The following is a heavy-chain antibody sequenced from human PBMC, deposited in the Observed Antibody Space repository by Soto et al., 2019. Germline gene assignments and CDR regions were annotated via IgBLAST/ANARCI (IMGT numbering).Heavy chain of an antibody. D-gene: IGHD2-21*02. Sequence: SETLSLTCTVSGVSISNYYWSWIRQPPGRGLEWIGHIFYSGSTNYNPALKSRVTISVDTSKSQFSLKLNSVTAADTAVYYCARDLWGYCGTDCYPLDVWGQGTTVTVSS. J-gene: IGHJ6*02. CDR3: ARDLWGYCGTDCYPLDV. V-gene: IGHV4-59*01. CDR2: IFYSGST. CDR1: GVSISNYY.